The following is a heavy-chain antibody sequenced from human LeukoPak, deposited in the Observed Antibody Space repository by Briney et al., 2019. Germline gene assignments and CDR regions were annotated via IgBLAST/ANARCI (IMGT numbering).Heavy chain of an antibody. CDR2: INTNTGNP. CDR3: ARASYYYDSSYYYYYYYMDV. CDR1: GYTFTFYD. V-gene: IGHV7-4-1*02. D-gene: IGHD3-22*01. J-gene: IGHJ6*03. Sequence: ASVKVSCKASGYTFTFYDIQWVRQAAGQGLEWMGWINTNTGNPTYAQGFTGRFVFSLDTSVSTAYLQISSLKAEDTAVYYCARASYYYDSSYYYYYYYMDVWGKGTTVTVSS.